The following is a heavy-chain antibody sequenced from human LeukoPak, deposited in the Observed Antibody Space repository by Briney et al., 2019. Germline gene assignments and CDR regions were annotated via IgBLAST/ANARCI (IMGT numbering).Heavy chain of an antibody. CDR1: GGTFSSYA. J-gene: IGHJ4*02. V-gene: IGHV1-69*13. CDR2: IIPIFGTA. D-gene: IGHD3-10*01. CDR3: ARTLPSLLWFGELYY. Sequence: PVKVSCKASGGTFSSYAISWVRQAPGQGLEWMGGIIPIFGTANYAQKFQGRVTITADESTSTAYMELSSLRSEDTAVYYCARTLPSLLWFGELYYWGQGTLVTVSS.